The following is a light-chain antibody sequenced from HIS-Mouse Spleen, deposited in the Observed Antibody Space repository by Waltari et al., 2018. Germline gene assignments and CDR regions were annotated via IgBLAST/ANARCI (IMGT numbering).Light chain of an antibody. J-gene: IGKJ1*01. CDR1: QSISSW. Sequence: DIQMTQSPSTLSASVGDRVTITCLASQSISSWLAWYQQKPGKAPKLLIYKASSLESGVPSRFSGSGSGTEFTLTISSLQPDDFATYYCQQYNSYSTFGQGTKVEIK. V-gene: IGKV1-5*03. CDR3: QQYNSYST. CDR2: KAS.